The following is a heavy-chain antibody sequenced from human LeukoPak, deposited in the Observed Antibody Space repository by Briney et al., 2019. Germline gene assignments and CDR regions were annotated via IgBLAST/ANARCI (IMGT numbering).Heavy chain of an antibody. CDR1: GFTFSAYW. CDR3: ARGIRGGYGTDY. V-gene: IGHV3-74*01. Sequence: PGGSLRLSCAASGFTFSAYWMHWVRQAPGKGLVWVSRINTDASTTNYADFVKGRFTISRDNAKNTLSLQMNSLSVEDTAVYYCARGIRGGYGTDYWGQGTLVSVSS. D-gene: IGHD5-12*01. J-gene: IGHJ4*02. CDR2: INTDASTT.